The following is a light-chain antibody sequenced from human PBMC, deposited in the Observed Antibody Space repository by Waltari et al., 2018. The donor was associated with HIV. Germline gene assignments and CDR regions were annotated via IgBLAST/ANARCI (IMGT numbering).Light chain of an antibody. J-gene: IGKJ2*01. CDR3: MQGAHWPRT. Sequence: VVMTQSPLSLPVTLGQPASISCRSSQSLVYSDGNSYLSWFQQRPGQSPRRLIYKVSTRDSGVPDRFSGGGSGTDFTLTISKVEAEDIAVYYCMQGAHWPRTFGQGTKLEIK. V-gene: IGKV2-30*01. CDR1: QSLVYSDGNSY. CDR2: KVS.